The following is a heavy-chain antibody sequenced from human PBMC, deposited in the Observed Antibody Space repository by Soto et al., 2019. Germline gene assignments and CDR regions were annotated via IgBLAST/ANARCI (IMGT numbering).Heavy chain of an antibody. V-gene: IGHV1-3*01. CDR2: INAGNGNT. J-gene: IGHJ4*02. Sequence: QVPLVQSGAEVKKPGASVKVSCKASGYTFTSYAMHWVRQAPGQRLEWMGWINAGNGNTKYSQKFQGRVTITRDTSSSTAYMELSSLRSEDTAVYYCARGQGVYSSTDLDYWGQGTMVTDSS. D-gene: IGHD6-13*01. CDR3: ARGQGVYSSTDLDY. CDR1: GYTFTSYA.